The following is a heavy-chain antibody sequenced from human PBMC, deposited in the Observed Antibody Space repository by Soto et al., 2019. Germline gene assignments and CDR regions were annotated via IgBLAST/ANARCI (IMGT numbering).Heavy chain of an antibody. CDR3: ARHGVSRDSGSYLRY. CDR1: GGSISSSSYY. Sequence: PSETLSLTCTVSGGSISSSSYYWGWIRQPPGKGLEWIGSIYYSGSTYYNPSLKSRVTISVDTSKNQFSLKLSSVTAADTAVYYCARHGVSRDSGSYLRYWGQGTLVTVSS. J-gene: IGHJ4*02. D-gene: IGHD1-26*01. V-gene: IGHV4-39*01. CDR2: IYYSGST.